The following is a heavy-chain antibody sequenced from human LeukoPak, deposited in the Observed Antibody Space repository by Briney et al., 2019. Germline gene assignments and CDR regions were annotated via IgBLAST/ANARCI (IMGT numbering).Heavy chain of an antibody. CDR2: FNACNGNT. D-gene: IGHD6-13*01. J-gene: IGHJ4*02. Sequence: GASVKVSCKAAGYTFTSYAMHWVRQAPGQRLEWMGWFNACNGNTKYSQKFQGRVTITRDTSASTAYMELSSLRSEDTAVYYCARDHSPVSSSWYEPALSDYWGQGTLVTVSS. CDR1: GYTFTSYA. V-gene: IGHV1-3*01. CDR3: ARDHSPVSSSWYEPALSDY.